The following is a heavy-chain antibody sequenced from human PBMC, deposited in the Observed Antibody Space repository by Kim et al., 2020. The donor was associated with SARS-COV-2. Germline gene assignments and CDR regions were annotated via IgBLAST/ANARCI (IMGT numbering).Heavy chain of an antibody. Sequence: ASVKVSCKASGYTLTGYYIHWVRQAPGQGLERMGRINANSGGTTYAQKFQGRVTMTRDTSISTANMELTRLSSDDTALYYCATTVLTRGYSTGIDSWGQG. D-gene: IGHD6-25*01. CDR1: GYTLTGYY. V-gene: IGHV1-2*06. CDR3: ATTVLTRGYSTGIDS. J-gene: IGHJ4*02. CDR2: INANSGGT.